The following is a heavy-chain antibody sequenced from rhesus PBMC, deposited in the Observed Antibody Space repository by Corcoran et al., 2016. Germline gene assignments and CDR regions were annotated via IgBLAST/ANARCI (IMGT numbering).Heavy chain of an antibody. D-gene: IGHD6-31*01. J-gene: IGHJ4*01. CDR1: GFTFSSYW. Sequence: EVQLVESGGGLVQPGGSLRLSCAASGFTFSSYWMYWVRQAPGKGLDWVSRISRDVSSTSYADSVKGRFTISRENAKNSLYLQMNSLRAEDTAVYYCAKGGSSGWYPHYFDYWGQGVLVTVSS. CDR3: AKGGSSGWYPHYFDY. V-gene: IGHV3-119*01. CDR2: ISRDVSST.